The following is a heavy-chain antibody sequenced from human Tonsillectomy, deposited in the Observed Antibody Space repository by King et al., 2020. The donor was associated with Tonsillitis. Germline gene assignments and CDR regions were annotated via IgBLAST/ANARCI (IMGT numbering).Heavy chain of an antibody. V-gene: IGHV3-9*01. CDR3: AKDRGYSYGTTNFDY. D-gene: IGHD5-18*01. CDR2: ISWNSGSI. Sequence: DVQLVESGGGLVQPGRSLRLSCAASGFIIDDYAMHWVRQAPGKGLEWVSGISWNSGSIGYADSVKGRFTISRDNAKNSLYLQMNRLRAEDTALYYCAKDRGYSYGTTNFDYWGQGTLVTVSS. J-gene: IGHJ4*02. CDR1: GFIIDDYA.